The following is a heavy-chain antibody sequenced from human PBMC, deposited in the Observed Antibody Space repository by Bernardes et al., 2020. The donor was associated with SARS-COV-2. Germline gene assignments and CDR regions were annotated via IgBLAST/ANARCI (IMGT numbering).Heavy chain of an antibody. V-gene: IGHV3-48*01. CDR3: ARGAAEVLLASDY. Sequence: GGSLRLSCAASGFTFSSYSMNWVRQAPGKGLEWVSYISSSSSTIYYADSVKGRFTISRDNAKNSLYLQMNSLRAEDTAVYFCARGAAEVLLASDYWGQGTLVTVSS. D-gene: IGHD2-8*01. CDR2: ISSSSSTI. J-gene: IGHJ4*02. CDR1: GFTFSSYS.